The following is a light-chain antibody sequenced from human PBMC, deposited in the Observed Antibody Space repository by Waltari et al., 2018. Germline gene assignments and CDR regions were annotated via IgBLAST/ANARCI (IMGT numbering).Light chain of an antibody. V-gene: IGLV2-14*01. J-gene: IGLJ2*01. CDR3: NSYTSSSTLVV. CDR2: EVS. CDR1: SSDVGGYNY. Sequence: QSALTQPASVSGSPGQSIPISCTGTSSDVGGYNYFSLYQQHPGKAPKLMIYEVSNRPSGVASRSAGSKSGNTASLTISGLQAEDEADYYCNSYTSSSTLVVFGGGTKLTVL.